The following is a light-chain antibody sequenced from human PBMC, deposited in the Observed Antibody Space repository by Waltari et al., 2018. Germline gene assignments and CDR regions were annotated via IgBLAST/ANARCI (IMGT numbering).Light chain of an antibody. CDR2: DVT. CDR1: SSDVGGYDY. Sequence: QSALTQPRSVSGSPGQSVTISCTGTSSDVGGYDYVSWYQHHPGKAPKLMICDVTKRPSGVPDRCSCSKSGNTASLTISGLQAEDEADYYCCSYAGSYTHVVFGGGTKLTVL. CDR3: CSYAGSYTHVV. J-gene: IGLJ2*01. V-gene: IGLV2-11*01.